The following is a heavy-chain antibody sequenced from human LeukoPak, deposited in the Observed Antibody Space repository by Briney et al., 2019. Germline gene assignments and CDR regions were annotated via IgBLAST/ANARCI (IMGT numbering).Heavy chain of an antibody. D-gene: IGHD1-26*01. CDR1: GGSISSYY. CDR3: AREGLVGDPTGLDY. CDR2: IYTSGST. J-gene: IGHJ4*02. Sequence: SETLSLTCAVSGGSISSYYWSWIRQPAGKGLEWIGRIYTSGSTNYNPSLKSRVTMSVDTSKNQFSLKLSSVTAADTAVYYCAREGLVGDPTGLDYWGQGTLVTVSS. V-gene: IGHV4-4*07.